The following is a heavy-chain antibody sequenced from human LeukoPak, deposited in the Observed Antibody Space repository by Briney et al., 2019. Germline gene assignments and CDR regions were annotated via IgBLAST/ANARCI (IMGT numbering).Heavy chain of an antibody. Sequence: SETLSLTCAVYGGSFSGYYWSWIRQPPGKGLEWIGEINHSGSTIYNPSLKSRVTISVDTSKNQFSLKLSSVTAADTAVYYCARVDRSSGYVFDYWGQGTLVTVSS. CDR2: INHSGST. J-gene: IGHJ4*02. CDR1: GGSFSGYY. V-gene: IGHV4-34*01. D-gene: IGHD3-22*01. CDR3: ARVDRSSGYVFDY.